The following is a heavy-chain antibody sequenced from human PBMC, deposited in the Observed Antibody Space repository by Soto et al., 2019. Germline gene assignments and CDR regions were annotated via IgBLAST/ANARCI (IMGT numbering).Heavy chain of an antibody. CDR2: IIPIFGTA. D-gene: IGHD6-13*01. CDR3: ARDHSSSWNYYYYGMDV. J-gene: IGHJ6*02. Sequence: KISCKASGGTFSSYAISWVRQAPGQGLEWMGGIIPIFGTANYAQKFQGRVTITADESTSTAYMELSSLRSEDTAVYYCARDHSSSWNYYYYGMDVWGQGTTVTVSS. V-gene: IGHV1-69*01. CDR1: GGTFSSYA.